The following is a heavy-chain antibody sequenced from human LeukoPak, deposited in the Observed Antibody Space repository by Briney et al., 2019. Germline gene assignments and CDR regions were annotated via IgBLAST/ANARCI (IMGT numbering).Heavy chain of an antibody. V-gene: IGHV4-4*07. J-gene: IGHJ6*03. CDR2: MYTSGST. CDR3: ARVFDSGSQAYFYYMDV. CDR1: GGSISSYF. D-gene: IGHD3-10*01. Sequence: SETLSLTCTVSGGSISSYFWTWIRQPAGKGLEWIGHMYTSGSTNYNPSLKSRVTMSVDTSKNQFSLKVSSVTAADTAVYYCARVFDSGSQAYFYYMDVWGKGTTVTISS.